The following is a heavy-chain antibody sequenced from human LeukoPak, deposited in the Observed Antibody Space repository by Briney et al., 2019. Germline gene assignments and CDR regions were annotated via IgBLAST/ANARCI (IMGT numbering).Heavy chain of an antibody. CDR2: ISYDGHNK. CDR1: GFTFSGYA. D-gene: IGHD3-22*01. Sequence: GGSLRLSCAASGFTFSGYAVHWVRQAPGKGLQWVAAISYDGHNKYYADSLKGRFTISRENSKNTLWLQMNSLRAEDTAVYYCARGGMYDSYYFFYMDVWGKGTTVTVSS. J-gene: IGHJ6*03. CDR3: ARGGMYDSYYFFYMDV. V-gene: IGHV3-30*01.